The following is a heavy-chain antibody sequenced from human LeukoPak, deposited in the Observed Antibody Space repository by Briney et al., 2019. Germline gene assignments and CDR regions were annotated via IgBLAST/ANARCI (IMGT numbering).Heavy chain of an antibody. D-gene: IGHD2-2*01. CDR2: INNDGSSA. Sequence: GGSLRLSCAASGFTFSSYRMHWVRQAPGAGLLWVSHINNDGSSATYADSVKGRVTVSRDNAKNTLYLQMSSLRADDTAMYYCARSSYPYFFDYWGQGTLVTVSS. J-gene: IGHJ4*02. CDR1: GFTFSSYR. CDR3: ARSSYPYFFDY. V-gene: IGHV3-74*01.